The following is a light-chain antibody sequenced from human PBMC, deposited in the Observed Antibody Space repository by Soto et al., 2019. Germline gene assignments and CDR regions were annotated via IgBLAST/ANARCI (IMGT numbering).Light chain of an antibody. Sequence: DIQMPQSPSSLSASVGDRVTITCRASQSVRSWLAWYQQKPGRAPKFLIYDASSLESGVPSRFSGSGSGTEFTLTISNLQPDDFATYYCQQYDNYPLTFGGGTKVDIK. V-gene: IGKV1-5*01. J-gene: IGKJ4*01. CDR1: QSVRSW. CDR3: QQYDNYPLT. CDR2: DAS.